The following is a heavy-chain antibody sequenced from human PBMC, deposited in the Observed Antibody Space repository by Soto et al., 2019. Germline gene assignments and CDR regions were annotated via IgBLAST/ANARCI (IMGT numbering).Heavy chain of an antibody. V-gene: IGHV3-7*03. Sequence: GGSLRLSCAASGFTFSNYWMTWVRQAPGKGLEWVANIKQDGSEKYYVDSVKGRFTISRDNAKNSLYLQMNSLRAEDTAEYYCARGCSGGSCYSIWFDYWGQGTQVTVSS. CDR1: GFTFSNYW. CDR3: ARGCSGGSCYSIWFDY. D-gene: IGHD2-15*01. J-gene: IGHJ4*02. CDR2: IKQDGSEK.